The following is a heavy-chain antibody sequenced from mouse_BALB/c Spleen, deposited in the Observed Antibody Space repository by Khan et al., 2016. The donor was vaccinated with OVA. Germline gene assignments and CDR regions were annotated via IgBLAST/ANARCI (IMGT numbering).Heavy chain of an antibody. CDR3: TTAYYRYYFDY. CDR1: GSTFTSYG. J-gene: IGHJ2*01. D-gene: IGHD2-12*01. CDR2: IYPGNGYT. V-gene: IGHV1S134*01. Sequence: EVQLQESGAELGRPGSSVKLSCKTSGSTFTSYGIKWVKQRPGQGLEWIGYIYPGNGYTEYNEKFQGKAILTSDTSSSTAYRQLRSLTSEDSAIYFCTTAYYRYYFDYWGQGTTLTVSS.